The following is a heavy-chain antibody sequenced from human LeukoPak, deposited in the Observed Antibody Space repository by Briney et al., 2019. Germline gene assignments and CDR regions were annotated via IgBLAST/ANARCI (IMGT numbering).Heavy chain of an antibody. CDR2: INPNSGDT. V-gene: IGHV1-2*06. Sequence: ASVKVSCKTSGYTFTGYYMHWVRQAPGQGLEWMGRINPNSGDTNYAQKFQGRVTMTRDTSISTAYMELSRLRSDDMAVFYCASSPTVNFFDFWGQGTLVTVSS. CDR1: GYTFTGYY. CDR3: ASSPTVNFFDF. D-gene: IGHD4-17*01. J-gene: IGHJ4*02.